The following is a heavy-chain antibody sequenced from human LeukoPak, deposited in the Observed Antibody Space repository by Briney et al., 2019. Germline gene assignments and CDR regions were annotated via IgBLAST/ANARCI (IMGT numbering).Heavy chain of an antibody. J-gene: IGHJ3*02. CDR2: IYYSGST. V-gene: IGHV4-61*01. CDR3: ARVGSYDAFDI. Sequence: SETLSLTCTVSGYSISSGYYWGWIRQPPGKGLEWIGYIYYSGSTNYNPSLKSRVTISVDTSKNQFSLKLSSVTAADTAVYYCARVGSYDAFDIWGQGTMVTVSS. CDR1: GYSISSGYY. D-gene: IGHD1-26*01.